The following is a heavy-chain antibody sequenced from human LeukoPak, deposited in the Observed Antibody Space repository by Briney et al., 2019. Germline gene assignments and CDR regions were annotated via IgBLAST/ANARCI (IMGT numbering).Heavy chain of an antibody. CDR2: ISGSGGST. J-gene: IGHJ4*02. Sequence: GGSLRLSCAASGFIFNNYGLVWVRQAPGKGLEWVSAISGSGGSTYYADSVKGRFTISRDNSKNTLNLQMNSLRAEDTAVYYCASPGISSSRRVDYWGQGTLVTVSS. D-gene: IGHD6-13*01. CDR3: ASPGISSSRRVDY. CDR1: GFIFNNYG. V-gene: IGHV3-23*01.